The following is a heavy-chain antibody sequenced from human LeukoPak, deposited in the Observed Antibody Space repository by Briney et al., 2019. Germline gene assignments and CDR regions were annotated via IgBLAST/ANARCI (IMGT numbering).Heavy chain of an antibody. CDR3: AKDTVYGATSGTFDY. J-gene: IGHJ4*02. Sequence: GESLRLACADSGFAFSSKAMSWVRQAPGKGLEWVSAISGSGGSTYYADSVKGRFTISRDNSKNTLYLQMNSLRAEDTAVYYCAKDTVYGATSGTFDYWGRGTLVTVSS. CDR1: GFAFSSKA. V-gene: IGHV3-23*01. CDR2: ISGSGGST. D-gene: IGHD4-23*01.